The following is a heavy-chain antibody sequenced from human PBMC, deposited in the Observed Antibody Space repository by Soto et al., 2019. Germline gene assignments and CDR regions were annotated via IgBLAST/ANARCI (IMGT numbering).Heavy chain of an antibody. CDR2: IKSKTDGGTT. CDR1: GFTFSNAG. D-gene: IGHD5-18*01. V-gene: IGHV3-15*07. Sequence: GGSLRLSCGASGFTFSNAGRNWVRQAPGKGLEWVGRIKSKTDGGTTDYAAPVKGRFTISRDDSKNTLYLQMNSLKTEDTAVYYCTTGDTAMVHYYYYGMDVWGQGTTVTVSS. CDR3: TTGDTAMVHYYYYGMDV. J-gene: IGHJ6*02.